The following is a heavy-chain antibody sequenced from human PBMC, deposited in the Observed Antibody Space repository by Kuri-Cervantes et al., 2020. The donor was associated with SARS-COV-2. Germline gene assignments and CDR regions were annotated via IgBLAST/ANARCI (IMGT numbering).Heavy chain of an antibody. J-gene: IGHJ4*02. CDR2: IYSGGST. Sequence: GESLKISCAASGFTVSSNYMSWVRQAPGKGLEWVSVIYSGGSTYYADSVKGRFTISRDNSKNTLYLQMNSLRAEDTSVYYCAILRGDYGRGYWGQGTLVTVSS. CDR1: GFTVSSNY. V-gene: IGHV3-53*01. D-gene: IGHD4-17*01. CDR3: AILRGDYGRGY.